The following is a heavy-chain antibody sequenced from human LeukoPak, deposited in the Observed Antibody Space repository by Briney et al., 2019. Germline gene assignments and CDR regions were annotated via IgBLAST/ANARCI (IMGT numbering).Heavy chain of an antibody. CDR1: GYSFTSYW. D-gene: IGHD3-9*01. Sequence: GESLKISCKGSGYSFTSYWIDWVRQMPGKGLEWVGIIYPGDSDTRYSPSFQGQVTISADKSISTAYLQWSSLKASDTAMYYCARSSDTHDIDYWGQGTLVTVSS. V-gene: IGHV5-51*01. CDR3: ARSSDTHDIDY. CDR2: IYPGDSDT. J-gene: IGHJ4*02.